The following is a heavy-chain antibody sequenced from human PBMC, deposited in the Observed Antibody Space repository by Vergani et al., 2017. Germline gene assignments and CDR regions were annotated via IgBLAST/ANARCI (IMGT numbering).Heavy chain of an antibody. Sequence: EVQLVESGGGLVQPGGSLKLSCAASGFTFSGSAMHWVRQASGKGLEWVGRIRSKANSYATAYAASVKGRFTISRDDSKNTAYLQMNSLRAEDTAVYYCAREWWIGGAFDIWGQGTMVTVSS. CDR2: IRSKANSYAT. D-gene: IGHD3-10*01. CDR3: AREWWIGGAFDI. CDR1: GFTFSGSA. V-gene: IGHV3-73*01. J-gene: IGHJ3*02.